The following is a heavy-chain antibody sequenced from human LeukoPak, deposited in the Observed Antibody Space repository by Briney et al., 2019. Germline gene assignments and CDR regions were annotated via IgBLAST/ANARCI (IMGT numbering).Heavy chain of an antibody. CDR1: GFTFSTYG. Sequence: GGSLRLSFAASGFTFSTYGMHWVRQAPGKGLEWVALIWYGGNNKYYADSVKGRFTISRDNSQNTLYLQMNSLRVEDTAVYYCAKDGGGYCTSSSCAGTWFDPWGQGTLVTVSS. CDR3: AKDGGGYCTSSSCAGTWFDP. D-gene: IGHD2-2*03. J-gene: IGHJ5*02. CDR2: IWYGGNNK. V-gene: IGHV3-33*06.